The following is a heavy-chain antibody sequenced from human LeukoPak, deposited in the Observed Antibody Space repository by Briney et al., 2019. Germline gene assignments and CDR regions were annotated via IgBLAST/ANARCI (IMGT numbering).Heavy chain of an antibody. J-gene: IGHJ4*02. CDR1: GFSFSSYA. D-gene: IGHD6-6*01. CDR3: VPALRPTMADFDY. V-gene: IGHV3-64D*06. CDR2: ISANGDTT. Sequence: GGSLRLSCSASGFSFSSYALHWICEAPGRGLEYVSAISANGDTTYYAESVKGRLTISRDSYKNTLHLYMSSVRCEDRAVYYCVPALRPTMADFDYWGKGTLVTVS.